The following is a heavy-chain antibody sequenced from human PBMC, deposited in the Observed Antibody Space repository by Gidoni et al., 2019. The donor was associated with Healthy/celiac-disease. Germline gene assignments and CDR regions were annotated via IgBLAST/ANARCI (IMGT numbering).Heavy chain of an antibody. CDR3: ARGAERDGNIATWFDP. CDR1: GFTFSRYS. Sequence: EVQLVESGGGLVKPGGSLRLSCAASGFTFSRYSMNWVRQAPGKGLEWVSSISSSSSYIYYADSVKGRFTISRDNAKNSLYLQMNSLRAEDTAVYYCARGAERDGNIATWFDPWGQGTLVTVSS. CDR2: ISSSSSYI. J-gene: IGHJ5*02. D-gene: IGHD1-26*01. V-gene: IGHV3-21*01.